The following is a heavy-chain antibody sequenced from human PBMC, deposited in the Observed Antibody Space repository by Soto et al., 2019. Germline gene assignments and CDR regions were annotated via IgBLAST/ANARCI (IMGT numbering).Heavy chain of an antibody. Sequence: SETLSLTCTVSGGSISSYYWSWIRQPPGKGLEWIGYIYYSGSTNYNPSLKSRVTISVDTSKNQFSLKLSSVTAADTAVYYCARDGARKNYYDIDFDYWGQGTLVTVSS. CDR1: GGSISSYY. D-gene: IGHD3-22*01. CDR2: IYYSGST. J-gene: IGHJ4*02. V-gene: IGHV4-59*01. CDR3: ARDGARKNYYDIDFDY.